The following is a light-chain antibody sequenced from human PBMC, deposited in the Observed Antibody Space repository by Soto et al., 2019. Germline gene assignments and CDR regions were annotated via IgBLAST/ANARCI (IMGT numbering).Light chain of an antibody. Sequence: DIQMTQSPSSLSASVGDRVTITCRASQSISSYLNWYQQKPGKAPKVLIYAASSLESGVPSRFSGSGPGTDFSLTISSLQPEDFATYYCKQSKSFPLTFGGGTKVDIK. CDR2: AAS. CDR3: KQSKSFPLT. CDR1: QSISSY. J-gene: IGKJ4*01. V-gene: IGKV1-39*01.